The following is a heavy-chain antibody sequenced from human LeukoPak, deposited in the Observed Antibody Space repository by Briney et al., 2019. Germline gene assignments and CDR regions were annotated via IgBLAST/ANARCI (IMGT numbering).Heavy chain of an antibody. D-gene: IGHD2-15*01. CDR3: ARGLAACSGGSCYTPQLDY. CDR2: INHSGST. J-gene: IGHJ4*02. CDR1: GGFFSGYY. V-gene: IGHV4-34*01. Sequence: PSETLSLTCAVYGGFFSGYYWSWIRQPPGKGLEWIGEINHSGSTNYNPSLKSRVTISVDTSKNQFSLKLSSVTAADTAVYYCARGLAACSGGSCYTPQLDYWGQGTLVTVSS.